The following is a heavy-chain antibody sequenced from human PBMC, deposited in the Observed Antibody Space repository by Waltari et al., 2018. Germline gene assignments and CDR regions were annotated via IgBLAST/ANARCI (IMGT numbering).Heavy chain of an antibody. Sequence: QVQLQELGPGLVKPSETLSLTCAVSGYSISSGYYWGWIRQPPGKGLEWIGSIYHSGIPYYHPSLKSRVTISVDTSKNQFSLKLSSVTAADTAVYYCARRAAIAATGPTYYMDVCGKGTTVTVSS. CDR1: GYSISSGYY. J-gene: IGHJ6*03. CDR3: ARRAAIAATGPTYYMDV. CDR2: IYHSGIP. V-gene: IGHV4-38-2*01. D-gene: IGHD6-13*01.